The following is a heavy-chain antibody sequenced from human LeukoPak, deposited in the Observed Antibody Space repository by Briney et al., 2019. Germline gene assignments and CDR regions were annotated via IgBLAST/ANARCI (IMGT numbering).Heavy chain of an antibody. CDR2: IYYSGST. D-gene: IGHD3-22*01. CDR3: ARDLGSGYYYT. CDR1: LGSISSYY. Sequence: PSETLSLTCTVFLGSISSYYWSWIRQPPGKGLEWIGYIYYSGSTNYIPSLKSRVTISVDTSKNQFSLKLSSVTAADTAVYYCARDLGSGYYYTWGQGTLVTVSS. V-gene: IGHV4-59*01. J-gene: IGHJ5*02.